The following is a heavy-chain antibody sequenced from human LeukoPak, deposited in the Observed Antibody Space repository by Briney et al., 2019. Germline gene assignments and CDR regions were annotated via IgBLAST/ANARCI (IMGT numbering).Heavy chain of an antibody. J-gene: IGHJ3*02. V-gene: IGHV4-59*08. CDR1: GGSISSYY. CDR3: ASRVSGYSSSWQAFDI. CDR2: IYYSGST. D-gene: IGHD6-13*01. Sequence: PSETLSLTCTVSGGSISSYYWSWIRQPPGKGLEWIGYIYYSGSTNYNPSLKSRVTISVDTSKNQFSLKLSSVTAVDTAVYYCASRVSGYSSSWQAFDIWGQGTMVTVSS.